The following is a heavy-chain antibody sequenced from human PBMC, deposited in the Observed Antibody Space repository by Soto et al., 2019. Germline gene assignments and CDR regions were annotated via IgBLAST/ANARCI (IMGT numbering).Heavy chain of an antibody. Sequence: ASVRVSCKASGYTFTSYYMHWVRQAPGQGLEWMGMINPSGGSTSYAQKLQGRVTMTTDTSTSTAYMELRSLRSDDTAVYYCARDRNYYDSSGHGPFDYWGQGTLVTVSS. CDR3: ARDRNYYDSSGHGPFDY. J-gene: IGHJ4*02. D-gene: IGHD3-22*01. CDR1: GYTFTSYY. V-gene: IGHV1-46*01. CDR2: INPSGGST.